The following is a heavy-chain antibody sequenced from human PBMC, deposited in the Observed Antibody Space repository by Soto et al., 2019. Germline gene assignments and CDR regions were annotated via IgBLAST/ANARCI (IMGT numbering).Heavy chain of an antibody. Sequence: GASVKVSCKASGCTFTSYYMHWVRQAPGQGLEWMGIINPSGGSTSYAQKFQGRVTMTRDTSTSTVYMELSSLRSEDTAVYYCARGGYCGGDCYPSTFDYWGQGTLVTVSS. CDR2: INPSGGST. J-gene: IGHJ4*02. D-gene: IGHD2-21*02. CDR3: ARGGYCGGDCYPSTFDY. CDR1: GCTFTSYY. V-gene: IGHV1-46*01.